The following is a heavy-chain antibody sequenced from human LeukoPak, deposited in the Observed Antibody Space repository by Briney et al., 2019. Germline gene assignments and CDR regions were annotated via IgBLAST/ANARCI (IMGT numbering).Heavy chain of an antibody. Sequence: PGGSLRLSCAASGLPVSTNYMNWVRQAPGKGLEWVSVIHNGVTIHYADSVKGRFTISSDNSKNTVYLQMNSLRAEDTAIYYCILTTVTTSAEYWGQATLVTVSS. V-gene: IGHV3-53*01. CDR3: ILTTVTTSAEY. J-gene: IGHJ4*02. CDR2: IHNGVTI. CDR1: GLPVSTNY. D-gene: IGHD4-17*01.